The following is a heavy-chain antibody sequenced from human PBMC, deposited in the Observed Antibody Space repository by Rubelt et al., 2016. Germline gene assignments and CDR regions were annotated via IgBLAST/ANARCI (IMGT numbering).Heavy chain of an antibody. CDR2: IIPILGIA. D-gene: IGHD1-26*01. V-gene: IGHV1-69*04. Sequence: QVQLVQSGAEVKKPGASVKVSCKVSGYTLTELSMHWVRQAPGKGLEWMGRIIPILGIANYAQKFQGRVTITADKSTSTAYMELSSLRSEDTAVYYCARSSGSETGEFVYWGQGTLVTVSS. CDR3: ARSSGSETGEFVY. CDR1: GYTLTELS. J-gene: IGHJ4*02.